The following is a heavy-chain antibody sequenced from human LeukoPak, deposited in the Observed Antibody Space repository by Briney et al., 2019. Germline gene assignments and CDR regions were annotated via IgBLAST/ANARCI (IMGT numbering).Heavy chain of an antibody. D-gene: IGHD1-26*01. CDR2: ISGSGASK. J-gene: IGHJ4*02. Sequence: PGGSLRLSCLTSGFTLSTNAMSWVRQAPGRGLEWISGISGSGASKYYADSGKGRFTISRDDSRNTLYLQMNSLRGDDTAVYYCAKDVGKWESLHFFDYWGQGTLVTVSS. V-gene: IGHV3-23*01. CDR3: AKDVGKWESLHFFDY. CDR1: GFTLSTNA.